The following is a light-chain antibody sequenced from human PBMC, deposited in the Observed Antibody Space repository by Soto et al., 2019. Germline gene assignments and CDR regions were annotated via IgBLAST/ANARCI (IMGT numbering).Light chain of an antibody. CDR3: QQYNSYSFT. CDR2: KAS. CDR1: QSISSW. V-gene: IGKV1-5*03. J-gene: IGKJ3*01. Sequence: DIQMTQSPSTLSASVGDRVTITCRASQSISSWLAWYQRKPGKAPKLLIYKASSLESGVPSRFSGSGSGTEFTLTISSLQPDDFATYYCQQYNSYSFTVGPGTKVDIK.